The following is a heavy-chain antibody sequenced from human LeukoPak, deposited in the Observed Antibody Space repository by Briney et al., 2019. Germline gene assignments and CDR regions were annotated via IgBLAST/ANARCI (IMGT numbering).Heavy chain of an antibody. CDR1: AGSFSGYY. CDR2: INHSGST. Sequence: SETLSLTCAVYAGSFSGYYWSWIRQPQGKGLEWIGEINHSGSTNYNTTLKSRVTISVDTSKNQFSLKLSSVTAADTAVYYCARGLIAAAGTRVGGRDAFDIWGQGTMVTVSS. J-gene: IGHJ3*02. V-gene: IGHV4-34*01. CDR3: ARGLIAAAGTRVGGRDAFDI. D-gene: IGHD6-13*01.